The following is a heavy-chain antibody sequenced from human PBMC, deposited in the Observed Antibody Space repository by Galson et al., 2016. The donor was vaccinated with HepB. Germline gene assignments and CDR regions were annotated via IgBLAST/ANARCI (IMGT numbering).Heavy chain of an antibody. V-gene: IGHV3-30*04. CDR3: ARERLPGADGSGSYLFDF. CDR2: ISYDGLSK. Sequence: SLRLSCAASGFTLTRHPMHWVRLAPGKGLEFVAVISYDGLSKYYADSVKGRFTISIDTSKNTLYLQMNSLRGDDTAVYYCARERLPGADGSGSYLFDFWGQGTLVTVSS. CDR1: GFTLTRHP. D-gene: IGHD3-10*01. J-gene: IGHJ4*02.